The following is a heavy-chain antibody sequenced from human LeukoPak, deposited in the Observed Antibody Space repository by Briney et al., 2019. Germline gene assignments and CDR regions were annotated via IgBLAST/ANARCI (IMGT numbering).Heavy chain of an antibody. V-gene: IGHV4-4*07. D-gene: IGHD4-11*01. CDR2: IYSSGST. CDR3: ARDRGAGDYSTFFDY. CDR1: GGSISNYY. J-gene: IGHJ4*02. Sequence: PSETLSLTCIVSGGSISNYYWSWLRQPAGKGLEWIGRIYSSGSTNYNPSLKSRLTMSVDTSKNQFSLRLSSVTAADTAVYYCARDRGAGDYSTFFDYWGQGTLVTVSS.